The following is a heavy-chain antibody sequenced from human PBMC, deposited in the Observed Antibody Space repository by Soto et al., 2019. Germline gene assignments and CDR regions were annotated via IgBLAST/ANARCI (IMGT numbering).Heavy chain of an antibody. CDR2: IIPIFGTA. D-gene: IGHD6-13*01. CDR3: ARVTAAGHDGYFDY. CDR1: GGTFSSYA. V-gene: IGHV1-69*13. J-gene: IGHJ4*02. Sequence: ASVKVSCKASGGTFSSYAISWVRQAPGQGLEWMGGIIPIFGTANYAQKFQGRVTITADESTSTAYMELSSLRSEDTAVYYCARVTAAGHDGYFDYWGQGTLVTVSS.